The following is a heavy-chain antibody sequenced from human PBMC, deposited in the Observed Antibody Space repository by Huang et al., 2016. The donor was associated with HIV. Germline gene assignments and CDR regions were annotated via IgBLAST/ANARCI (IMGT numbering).Heavy chain of an antibody. V-gene: IGHV1-69*13. D-gene: IGHD4-17*01. CDR3: ARGQLGSYGDYDVLY. J-gene: IGHJ4*02. CDR2: IIPMFGTP. CDR1: GGTCSKYA. Sequence: QVQLVQSGAEVKTPGSSVKVSCKASGGTCSKYAISWVRQAPGQGLEWMGGIIPMFGTPNYARKFQGRVTITADDSTSTTYVEVSSLRSEDTALYYCARGQLGSYGDYDVLYWGQGTLVTVSS.